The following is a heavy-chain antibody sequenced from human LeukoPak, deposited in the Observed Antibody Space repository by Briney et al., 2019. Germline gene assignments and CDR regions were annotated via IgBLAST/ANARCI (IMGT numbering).Heavy chain of an antibody. Sequence: SETLSLTCAVYGGSFSGYYGSWLRQPPGKGLEWIGEINHSGSTNYNPSLKSRVTISVDTSKNQFSLKLSSVTAADTAVYCCARVGVTMIVWKRPYKYYFDYWGQGTLVTVSS. CDR3: ARVGVTMIVWKRPYKYYFDY. V-gene: IGHV4-34*01. CDR1: GGSFSGYY. D-gene: IGHD3-22*01. CDR2: INHSGST. J-gene: IGHJ4*02.